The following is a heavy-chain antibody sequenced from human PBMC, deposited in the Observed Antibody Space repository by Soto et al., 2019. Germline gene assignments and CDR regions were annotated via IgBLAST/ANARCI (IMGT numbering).Heavy chain of an antibody. CDR1: GYSFTSYW. CDR2: IYPGDSDT. Sequence: GESLKISCKGSGYSFTSYWIDWVRQMPGKGLEWMGIIYPGDSDTRYSPSFQGQVTISADKSISTAYLQWSSLKASDTAMYYCARPGGYCSSTPCYYYGMDVWGQGTTVTVSS. CDR3: ARPGGYCSSTPCYYYGMDV. V-gene: IGHV5-51*01. J-gene: IGHJ6*02. D-gene: IGHD2-2*01.